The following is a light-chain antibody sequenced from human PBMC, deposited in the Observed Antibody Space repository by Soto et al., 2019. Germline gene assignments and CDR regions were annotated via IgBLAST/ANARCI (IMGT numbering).Light chain of an antibody. Sequence: EIVMTQSPATLSVSPGERATLSCRASQSVSSNLAWYQQKPGQAPRLLIYGASTRATGIPARFSGSGSGTQFTIRISSIQSEDFAVYYCQHYNSLPPWTFGQGTKVDIK. CDR3: QHYNSLPPWT. V-gene: IGKV3-15*01. CDR1: QSVSSN. J-gene: IGKJ1*01. CDR2: GAS.